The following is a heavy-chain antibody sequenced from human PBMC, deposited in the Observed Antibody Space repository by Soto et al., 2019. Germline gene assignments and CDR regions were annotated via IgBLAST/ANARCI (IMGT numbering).Heavy chain of an antibody. CDR3: AKGPYYGNMQYGETFDI. Sequence: GGSLRVSCAASGFTFDDYAMHWVRQAPGKGLEWVSGISWNSGSIGYADSVKGRFTISRDNAKNSLYLQMNSLRAEDTALYYCAKGPYYGNMQYGETFDIWGQGTMVTVSS. V-gene: IGHV3-9*01. J-gene: IGHJ3*02. CDR2: ISWNSGSI. D-gene: IGHD3-22*01. CDR1: GFTFDDYA.